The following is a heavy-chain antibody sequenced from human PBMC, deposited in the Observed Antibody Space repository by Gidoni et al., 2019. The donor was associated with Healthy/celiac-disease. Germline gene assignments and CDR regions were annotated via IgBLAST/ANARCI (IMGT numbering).Heavy chain of an antibody. D-gene: IGHD6-19*01. CDR1: GYTFTSYA. CDR2: INDGNGNT. CDR3: ARDIRWLVHGY. J-gene: IGHJ4*02. Sequence: QVQLVQSGAEVKKPGASVKVSCKASGYTFTSYAMHWVRQAPGQRLEWMGWINDGNGNTKYSQKFQGRVTITRDTSASTAYMELSSLRSEDTAVYYCARDIRWLVHGYWGQGTLVTVSS. V-gene: IGHV1-3*01.